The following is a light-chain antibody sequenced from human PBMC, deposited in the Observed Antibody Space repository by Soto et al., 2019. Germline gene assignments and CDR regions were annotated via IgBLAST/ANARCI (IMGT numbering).Light chain of an antibody. Sequence: QSALAHPRSVSGSHGQSVTISCTGTSSDVGGYDYVSWYQQHPGKAPKLMIYDVTKRPSGVPDRFSGSRSGNTASLTISGLQAEDDADYYCCSYAGTYTFYVFGTGTKLTVL. CDR3: CSYAGTYTFYV. V-gene: IGLV2-11*01. J-gene: IGLJ1*01. CDR2: DVT. CDR1: SSDVGGYDY.